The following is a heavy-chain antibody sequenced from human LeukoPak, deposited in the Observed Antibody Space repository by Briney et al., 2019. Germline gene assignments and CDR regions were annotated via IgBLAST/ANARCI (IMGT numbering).Heavy chain of an antibody. CDR1: GGSFSNYY. D-gene: IGHD5-24*01. Sequence: SETLSLTCTVSGGSFSNYYWRWIRQPPGKGLEWIGYVYDTGSTNYNPSLKRRVTISMDTSKNQFSLKVTSVTAADTAIYYCARNSIQYVSWSYYIAYWSQGTLVTVSS. V-gene: IGHV4-59*01. CDR2: VYDTGST. J-gene: IGHJ4*02. CDR3: ARNSIQYVSWSYYIAY.